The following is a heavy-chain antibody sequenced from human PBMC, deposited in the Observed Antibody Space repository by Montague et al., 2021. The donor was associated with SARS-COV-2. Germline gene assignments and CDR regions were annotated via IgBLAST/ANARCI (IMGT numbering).Heavy chain of an antibody. Sequence: SETLSLTCTVSGGSISSYYWSWIRQPPGKGLEWIGYIYYSGSTNYNPSLKSRVTISVDTSKNQFSLKLSSVTAADTAVYYCAREWVSYYDSSGYGAAFDIWGQGKMVTVSS. D-gene: IGHD3-22*01. CDR2: IYYSGST. J-gene: IGHJ3*02. V-gene: IGHV4-59*01. CDR1: GGSISSYY. CDR3: AREWVSYYDSSGYGAAFDI.